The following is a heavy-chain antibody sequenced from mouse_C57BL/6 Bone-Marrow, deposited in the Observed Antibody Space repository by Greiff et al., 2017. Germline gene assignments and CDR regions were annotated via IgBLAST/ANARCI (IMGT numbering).Heavy chain of an antibody. CDR2: IYPGSGST. V-gene: IGHV1-55*01. Sequence: VQLQQPGAELVKPGASVKMSCKASGYTFTSSWITWVKQRPGQGLEWIGDIYPGSGSTNYNEKFKSKATLTVDTSSSTAYMQLSSLTSEDSAVYYCARVTGTYWYFDVWGTGTTVTVSS. CDR1: GYTFTSSW. J-gene: IGHJ1*03. D-gene: IGHD4-1*01. CDR3: ARVTGTYWYFDV.